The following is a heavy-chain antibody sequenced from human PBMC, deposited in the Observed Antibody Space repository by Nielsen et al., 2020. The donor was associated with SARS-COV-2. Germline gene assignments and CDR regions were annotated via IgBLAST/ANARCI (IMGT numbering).Heavy chain of an antibody. V-gene: IGHV4-59*08. D-gene: IGHD6-13*01. Sequence: SETLSLTCSVSGDSVSEYYWSWIRQPPGKEPEWIGYIFYSGTTDYNPSLRNRVSISMDTSKNQLSLRLRPVTAADTAIYYCAVYSQYTSSLNWFDPWGHGVLVTVSS. CDR3: AVYSQYTSSLNWFDP. CDR1: GDSVSEYY. J-gene: IGHJ5*02. CDR2: IFYSGTT.